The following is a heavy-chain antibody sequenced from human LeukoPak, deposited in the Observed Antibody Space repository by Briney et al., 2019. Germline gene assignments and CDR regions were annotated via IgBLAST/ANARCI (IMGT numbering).Heavy chain of an antibody. V-gene: IGHV4-34*01. CDR3: ARGGGSYYIDY. D-gene: IGHD1-26*01. Sequence: PSETLSLTCAVYGGSFSGHYWSWIRQPPGKGLEWIGEINHSGSTNYNPSLKSRVTISVDTSKNQFSLKLSSVTAADTAVYYCARGGGSYYIDYWGQGTLVTVSS. J-gene: IGHJ4*02. CDR1: GGSFSGHY. CDR2: INHSGST.